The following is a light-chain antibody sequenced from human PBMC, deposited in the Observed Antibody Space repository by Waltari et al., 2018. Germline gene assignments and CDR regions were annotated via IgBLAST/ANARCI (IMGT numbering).Light chain of an antibody. V-gene: IGKV3-11*01. CDR2: DAS. CDR1: QSVGTY. CDR3: QQRSSWTPHT. J-gene: IGKJ2*01. Sequence: EIVLTQSPATLSLSPGETATLSCRASQSVGTYLAWYQQKPGQAPRLLIYDASNRATGIPARFRGSGSGTDFTLTISSLEAEDFVVYYCQQRSSWTPHTFGQGARLEIK.